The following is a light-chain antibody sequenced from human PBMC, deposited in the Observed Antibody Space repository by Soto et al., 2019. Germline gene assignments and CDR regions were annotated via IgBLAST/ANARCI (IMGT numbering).Light chain of an antibody. J-gene: IGLJ2*01. V-gene: IGLV2-23*02. Sequence: QSALTQPASVSGSPGQSITISCTGTSSDIGGYNLVSWYQQHPGKAPKLIIYEATKRPSGVSDRFSGSRSGNTASLTISALQAEDEADYSCYSFAGSATLVFGGGTKLTVL. CDR1: SSDIGGYNL. CDR3: YSFAGSATLV. CDR2: EAT.